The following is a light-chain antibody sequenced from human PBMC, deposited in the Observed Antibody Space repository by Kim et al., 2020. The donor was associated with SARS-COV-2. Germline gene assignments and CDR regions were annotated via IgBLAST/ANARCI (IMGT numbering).Light chain of an antibody. CDR1: SGSHSRNY. J-gene: IGLJ2*01. CDR2: EDN. V-gene: IGLV6-57*03. CDR3: QSYDSSNPVV. Sequence: KKVNNLRNRSSGSHSRNYVQGEQPGPGSAPPPVIYEDNQRPPGVPDRFSGPIDSPSNSAPLTISGLKTEDEAYYYCQSYDSSNPVVFGGGTQLTVL.